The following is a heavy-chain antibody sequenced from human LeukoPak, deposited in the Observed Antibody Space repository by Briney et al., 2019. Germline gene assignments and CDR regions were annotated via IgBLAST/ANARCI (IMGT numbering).Heavy chain of an antibody. J-gene: IGHJ4*02. CDR1: GYTFTIYG. D-gene: IGHD2-15*01. CDR2: ISACNGST. Sequence: ASGTVSFTASGYTFTIYGISWVRQAPGQGLEWMGWISACNGSTDYVQKVQGRVTMTADTSTSTVYMELRSLISDDTAVYYCARLNSAANFLDDGGQGTLV. CDR3: ARLNSAANFLDD. V-gene: IGHV1-18*01.